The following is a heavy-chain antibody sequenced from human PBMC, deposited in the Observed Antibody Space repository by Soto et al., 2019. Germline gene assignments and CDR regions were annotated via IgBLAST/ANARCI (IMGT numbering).Heavy chain of an antibody. Sequence: ESGGGVVQPGRSLRLSCAASGFTFSSYAMHWVRQAPGKGLEWVAVISYDGSNKYYADSVKGRFTISRDNSKNTLYLQMNSLRAEDTAVYYCARHDGDYRSRYFDSWGQGTLVTVSS. V-gene: IGHV3-30-3*01. CDR3: ARHDGDYRSRYFDS. CDR2: ISYDGSNK. CDR1: GFTFSSYA. D-gene: IGHD4-17*01. J-gene: IGHJ4*02.